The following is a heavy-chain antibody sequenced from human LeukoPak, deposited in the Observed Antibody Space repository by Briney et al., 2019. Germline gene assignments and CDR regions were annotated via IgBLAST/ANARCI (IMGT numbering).Heavy chain of an antibody. CDR1: GGTFSSYA. CDR3: ASSNYYYDSSGYTQGEDDAFDI. J-gene: IGHJ3*02. D-gene: IGHD3-22*01. V-gene: IGHV1-69*13. Sequence: SVKVSCKASGGTFSSYAISWVRQAPGQGLEWMGGIIPIFGTANYAQKFQGRVTITADESTSTAYMELSSLRSEDTAVYYCASSNYYYDSSGYTQGEDDAFDIWGQGTMVTVSS. CDR2: IIPIFGTA.